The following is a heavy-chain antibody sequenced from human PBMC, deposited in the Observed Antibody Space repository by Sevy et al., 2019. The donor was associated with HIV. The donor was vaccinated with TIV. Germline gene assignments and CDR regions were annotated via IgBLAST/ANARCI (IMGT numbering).Heavy chain of an antibody. CDR1: GGSISSGGYS. J-gene: IGHJ4*02. V-gene: IGHV4-30-2*01. Sequence: SETLSLTCAVSGGSISSGGYSWSWIRQPPGQGLEWIGYIYHSGSTYYNPSLKSRVTISVDRSKNQFSLKLSSVTAVDTAVYYCARVHPNSYFDYWGQGTLVTVAS. CDR2: IYHSGST. CDR3: ARVHPNSYFDY.